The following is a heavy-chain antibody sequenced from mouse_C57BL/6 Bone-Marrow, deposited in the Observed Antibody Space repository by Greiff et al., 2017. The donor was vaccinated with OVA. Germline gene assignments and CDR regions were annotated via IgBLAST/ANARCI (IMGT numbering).Heavy chain of an antibody. CDR2: SRNKANDYTT. Sequence: EVKVVESGGGLVQSGRSLRLSCATSGFTFSDFYMEWVRQAPGKGLEWIAASRNKANDYTTEYSASVKGRFIVSRDTSQSILYLQMNALRAEDTAIYYCARDENLAWFAYWGQGTLVTVSA. J-gene: IGHJ3*01. CDR3: ARDENLAWFAY. CDR1: GFTFSDFY. V-gene: IGHV7-1*01.